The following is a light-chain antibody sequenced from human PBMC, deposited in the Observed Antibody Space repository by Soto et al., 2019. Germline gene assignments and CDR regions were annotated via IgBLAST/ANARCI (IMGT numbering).Light chain of an antibody. J-gene: IGKJ4*01. CDR2: DAS. CDR3: HQRSNWPLT. Sequence: EIVLTQSPATLSLSPGERATLSCRASQSVSSYLAWFQQKPGQAPRLLIYDASNRATGIPARFSGSGSGTAFTLTISSLQPEDFAVYYWHQRSNWPLTFGGRTKVEIK. V-gene: IGKV3-11*01. CDR1: QSVSSY.